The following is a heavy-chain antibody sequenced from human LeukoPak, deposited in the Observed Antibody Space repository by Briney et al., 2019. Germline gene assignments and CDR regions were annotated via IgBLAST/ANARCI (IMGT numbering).Heavy chain of an antibody. J-gene: IGHJ4*02. CDR1: GYSFTNYW. D-gene: IGHD2-15*01. Sequence: GESLKISCKGSGYSFTNYWIGWVRQMPGKGLEWMGIIYPGDSDTRYSRSFQGQVTISADKSINTAYLQWSSLKASDTAMYYCARGGDVVVVVAAFDYWGQGTLVTVSS. CDR2: IYPGDSDT. V-gene: IGHV5-51*01. CDR3: ARGGDVVVVVAAFDY.